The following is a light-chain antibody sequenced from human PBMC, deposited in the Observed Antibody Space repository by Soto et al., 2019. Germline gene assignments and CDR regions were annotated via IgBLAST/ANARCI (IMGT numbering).Light chain of an antibody. J-gene: IGLJ2*01. CDR1: SSNIGYNY. Sequence: QSVLTQPPSASGTPGQRVTISCSGSSSNIGYNYVYWYQQLPGTAPKLLIYKNNQRPSGVPDRFSGSKSGTSASLAISGLRSEDEAEYYCAAWDDSLSGWIFGGGTKLTVL. CDR2: KNN. CDR3: AAWDDSLSGWI. V-gene: IGLV1-47*01.